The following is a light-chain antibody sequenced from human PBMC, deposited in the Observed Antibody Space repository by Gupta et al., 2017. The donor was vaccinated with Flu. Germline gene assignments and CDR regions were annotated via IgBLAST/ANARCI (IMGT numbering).Light chain of an antibody. Sequence: DVQMTQSPSSLSASVGDRVTITCRASQSISSYLNWYQQKPGKAPKLLIYAASSVQSGVPSRFSGSGSGTDFTLTISRLQPEDFATYDCQQRYSTPQTCGQVTXLEIK. J-gene: IGKJ2*01. CDR2: AAS. CDR3: QQRYSTPQT. CDR1: QSISSY. V-gene: IGKV1-39*01.